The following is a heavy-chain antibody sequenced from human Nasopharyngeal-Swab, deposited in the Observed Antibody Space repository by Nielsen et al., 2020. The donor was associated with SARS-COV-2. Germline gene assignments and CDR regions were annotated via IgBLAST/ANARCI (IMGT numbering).Heavy chain of an antibody. J-gene: IGHJ4*02. D-gene: IGHD2-21*02. CDR3: AKGFGPYVTAADY. Sequence: GGSLRLSCAASGFIFGSYAMSWVRQAPGKGLEWVSRVYSGGSGIRYADSVRGRFTISRDDSKNTVYLQMNGQRAEDTALYYCAKGFGPYVTAADYWGQGTLVTVSS. CDR1: GFIFGSYA. CDR2: VYSGGSGI. V-gene: IGHV3-23*03.